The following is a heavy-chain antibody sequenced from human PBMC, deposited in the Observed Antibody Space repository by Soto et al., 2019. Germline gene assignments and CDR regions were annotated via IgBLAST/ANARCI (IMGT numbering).Heavy chain of an antibody. V-gene: IGHV3-21*06. CDR1: GFIFRSYS. D-gene: IGHD1-26*01. CDR3: TREDILGARSFDY. CDR2: ITSSSAYI. J-gene: IGHJ4*02. Sequence: GGSLRLSCAASGFIFRSYSMAWVRQAPGKGLEWLSYITSSSAYIYYADSVRGRFTISRDNAQNSVYLHVNNLRAEDTAVYYCTREDILGARSFDYWGQGTLVTVSS.